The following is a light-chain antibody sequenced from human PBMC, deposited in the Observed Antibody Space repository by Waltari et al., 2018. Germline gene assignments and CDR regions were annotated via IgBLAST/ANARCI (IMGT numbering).Light chain of an antibody. V-gene: IGLV2-23*02. CDR1: SSAIGPFNL. Sequence: QSALTQPASVSGSPGQSISISCIGTSSAIGPFNLFSWYFQYPGTAPKLLIYDVTQRPSGVSNRFSGSKSGNTASLTISGLQAEDEAIYYCCSYAGSRTWVFGGGAKLTVL. CDR3: CSYAGSRTWV. J-gene: IGLJ3*02. CDR2: DVT.